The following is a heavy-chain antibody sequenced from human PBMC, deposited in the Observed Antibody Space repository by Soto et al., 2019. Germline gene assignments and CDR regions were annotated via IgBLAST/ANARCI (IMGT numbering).Heavy chain of an antibody. D-gene: IGHD4-17*01. CDR2: IYYGGST. V-gene: IGHV4-59*01. J-gene: IGHJ4*02. CDR3: ARVYGDYLDY. Sequence: PSETLSLTCTVSGGSISSYYWSWIRQPPGKGLEWIGYIYYGGSTNYNPSLKSRVTISVDTSKNQFSLSLKLSSVTAADTAVYYCARVYGDYLDYWGQGTLVTVSS. CDR1: GGSISSYY.